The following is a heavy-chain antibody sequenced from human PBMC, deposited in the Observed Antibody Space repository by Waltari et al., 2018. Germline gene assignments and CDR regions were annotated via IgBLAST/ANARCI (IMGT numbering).Heavy chain of an antibody. Sequence: EVQLLESGGGLVQPGGSLRLSCAASGFTFSSYAMSWVRQAPGKGLEWVSAISGSGGSTYSADSVKGRFTISRDNSKNTLYLQMNSLRAEDTAVYYCAKIGRYSSSRGVFDYWGQGTLVTVSS. D-gene: IGHD6-13*01. CDR1: GFTFSSYA. CDR3: AKIGRYSSSRGVFDY. J-gene: IGHJ4*02. V-gene: IGHV3-23*01. CDR2: ISGSGGST.